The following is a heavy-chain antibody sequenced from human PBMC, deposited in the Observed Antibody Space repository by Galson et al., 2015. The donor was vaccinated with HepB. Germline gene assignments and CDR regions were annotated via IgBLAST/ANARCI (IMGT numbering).Heavy chain of an antibody. Sequence: SLRLSCAASGFTFSSYSMNWVRQAPGKGLEWVSSISSSSSYIYYADSVKGRFTISRDNAKNSLYLQMNSLRAEDTAVYYCARAYDSSGYLLYYYGMDVWGQGTTVTVSS. J-gene: IGHJ6*02. CDR1: GFTFSSYS. CDR2: ISSSSSYI. V-gene: IGHV3-21*01. D-gene: IGHD3-22*01. CDR3: ARAYDSSGYLLYYYGMDV.